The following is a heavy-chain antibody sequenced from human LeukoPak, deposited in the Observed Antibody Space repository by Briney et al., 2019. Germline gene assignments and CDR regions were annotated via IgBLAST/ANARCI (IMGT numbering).Heavy chain of an antibody. CDR1: GYTLTSYG. CDR2: ISTYNGNT. J-gene: IGHJ3*02. CDR3: ARCGPQFAFDI. Sequence: ASVKVSCKASGYTLTSYGVSWVRQAPGQGLEWMGWISTYNGNTKYAQKFQGRVTMTTDTSTSTAYMELRSLRSDDTAVYYCARCGPQFAFDIWGQGTMVTVSS. D-gene: IGHD5-24*01. V-gene: IGHV1-18*01.